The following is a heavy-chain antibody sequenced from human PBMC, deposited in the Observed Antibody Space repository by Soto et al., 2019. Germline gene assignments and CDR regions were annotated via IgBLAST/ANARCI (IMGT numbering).Heavy chain of an antibody. CDR3: ARDEYGDYFDY. Sequence: GGSLRLSCAASGFTFSSYAMHWVRQAPGKGLEWVAVISYDGSNKYYADSVKGRFTVSRDNSKNTLYLQMNSLRAEDTAVYYCARDEYGDYFDYWGQGTLVTVS. CDR2: ISYDGSNK. D-gene: IGHD4-17*01. CDR1: GFTFSSYA. J-gene: IGHJ4*02. V-gene: IGHV3-30-3*01.